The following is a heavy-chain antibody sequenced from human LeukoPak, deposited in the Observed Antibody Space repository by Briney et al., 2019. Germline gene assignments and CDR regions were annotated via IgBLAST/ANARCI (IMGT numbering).Heavy chain of an antibody. V-gene: IGHV4-61*02. D-gene: IGHD3-10*01. Sequence: SQTLSLTCTVSGGSISSGSYYWSWIRQPAGKGLEWIGRIYTSGSTNYNPALKSRVTISVDTDTNKFSLTLSSVTAADTAVYYCARTPRWSQTMVRGVIIPDFDYWGQGTLVTVSS. CDR1: GGSISSGSYY. CDR2: IYTSGST. CDR3: ARTPRWSQTMVRGVIIPDFDY. J-gene: IGHJ4*02.